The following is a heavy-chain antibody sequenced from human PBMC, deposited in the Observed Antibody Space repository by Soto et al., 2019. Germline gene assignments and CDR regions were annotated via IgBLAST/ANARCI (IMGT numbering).Heavy chain of an antibody. J-gene: IGHJ4*02. CDR3: ARGDSTVGYCGGDCYSVFDY. Sequence: QVQLVQSGAEVKKPGSSVKVSCKASGGTFSSYAISWVRQAPGQGLECMGGIIPNFGTANYAQKFQGRVTITADESTSTAYMELSSLRSEDTAVYYCARGDSTVGYCGGDCYSVFDYWGQGTMVTVSS. CDR1: GGTFSSYA. CDR2: IIPNFGTA. V-gene: IGHV1-69*01. D-gene: IGHD2-21*02.